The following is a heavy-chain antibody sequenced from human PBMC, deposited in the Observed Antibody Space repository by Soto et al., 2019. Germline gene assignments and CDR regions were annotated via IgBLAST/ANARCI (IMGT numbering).Heavy chain of an antibody. J-gene: IGHJ4*02. CDR3: TRLNSFYGEYWAHSDY. CDR2: ITTYDGTA. D-gene: IGHD4-17*01. CDR1: GFTFGDYA. Sequence: GGSLRLSCTVSGFTFGDYALSWVRQAPGKGLEWVGFITTYDGTAEYAASLKGRFTISRDDSKSIAFPQMNSLKTEDTAMYYCTRLNSFYGEYWAHSDYWGQGTLVTVSS. V-gene: IGHV3-49*04.